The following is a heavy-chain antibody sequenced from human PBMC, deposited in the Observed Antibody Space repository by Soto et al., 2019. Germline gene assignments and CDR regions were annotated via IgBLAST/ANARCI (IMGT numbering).Heavy chain of an antibody. J-gene: IGHJ4*03. D-gene: IGHD6-19*01. V-gene: IGHV4-39*01. CDR1: NDSIRSGTYY. CDR3: ATGRSDSGWYEERV. Sequence: PSETLSLTCTVSNDSIRSGTYYWAWIRQPPGRGLEGIGSLSYLGTTDYNPSLKSRVTISKDASKNQFSLKLSSVTAADTAVYYCATGRSDSGWYEERVWGQGTLVTVSS. CDR2: LSYLGTT.